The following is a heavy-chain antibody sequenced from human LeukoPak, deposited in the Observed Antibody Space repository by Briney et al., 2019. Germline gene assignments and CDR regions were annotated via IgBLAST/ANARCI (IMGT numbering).Heavy chain of an antibody. CDR3: ARGYPSLIRAFDY. CDR1: GGSLSGYY. D-gene: IGHD3-10*01. J-gene: IGHJ4*02. CDR2: INHSGST. Sequence: SETLSLTCAVYGGSLSGYYWSLIRQPPGKGLEWIGEINHSGSTNYNPSLKSRVTISVDTSKNQFSLKLSSVTAADTAVYYCARGYPSLIRAFDYWGQGTLVTVSS. V-gene: IGHV4-34*01.